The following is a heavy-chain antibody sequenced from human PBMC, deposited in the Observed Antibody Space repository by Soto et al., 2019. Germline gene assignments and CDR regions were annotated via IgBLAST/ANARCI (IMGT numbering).Heavy chain of an antibody. CDR2: IYSGGST. V-gene: IGHV3-66*01. Sequence: GGSLRLSCAASGFTVSSNYMSWVRQAPGKGLEWVSVIYSGGSTYYADSVKGRFTISRDNSKNTLYLQMNSLRAEDTAVYYCARDRLRDGYTTYDAFDIWGQGTMVTVSS. D-gene: IGHD5-12*01. CDR3: ARDRLRDGYTTYDAFDI. J-gene: IGHJ3*02. CDR1: GFTVSSNY.